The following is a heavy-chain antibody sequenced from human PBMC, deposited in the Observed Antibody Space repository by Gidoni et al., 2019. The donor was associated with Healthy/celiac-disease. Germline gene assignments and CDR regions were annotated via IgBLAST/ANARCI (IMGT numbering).Heavy chain of an antibody. CDR1: GFTFSSSA. CDR3: AKDPKLLWFGELLSPQGVDAFDI. V-gene: IGHV3-23*01. D-gene: IGHD3-10*01. CDR2: ISGSGGST. J-gene: IGHJ3*02. Sequence: EVQLLESGGGLVQLGGSLRCSWGHCGFTFSSSAMSWVRQDPGKGLELVSAISGSGGSTYYADSVKGRFTISRDNSKNTLYLQMNSLRAEDTAVYYCAKDPKLLWFGELLSPQGVDAFDIWGQGTMVTVSS.